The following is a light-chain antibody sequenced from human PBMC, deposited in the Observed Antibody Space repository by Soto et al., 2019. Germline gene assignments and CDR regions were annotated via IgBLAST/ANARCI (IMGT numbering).Light chain of an antibody. CDR3: QPYNNN. V-gene: IGKV1-5*01. CDR1: HSITNW. CDR2: DVS. Sequence: DIQMTQSPSTLSASVGGRVTITCRASHSITNWLAWYQQKPGKAPKVLIYDVSTLGSGVPSRFSGSGSGTEFTLTISSLQPDDFATYYCQPYNNNFGQGTKVDIK. J-gene: IGKJ2*01.